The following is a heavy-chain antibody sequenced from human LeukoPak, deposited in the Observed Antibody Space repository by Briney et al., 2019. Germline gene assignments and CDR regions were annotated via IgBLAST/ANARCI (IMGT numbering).Heavy chain of an antibody. D-gene: IGHD3-22*01. CDR2: ISYDGSNK. V-gene: IGHV3-30-3*01. CDR3: ARAETDYYDSSGYSPAFDY. CDR1: GFTFSSYA. J-gene: IGHJ4*02. Sequence: GGSLRLSCAASGFTFSSYAMHWVRQAPGKGLEWVAVISYDGSNKYYADSVKGRFTISRDNSKNTLYLQMNSLRAEDTAVYYCARAETDYYDSSGYSPAFDYWGQGTLVTVSS.